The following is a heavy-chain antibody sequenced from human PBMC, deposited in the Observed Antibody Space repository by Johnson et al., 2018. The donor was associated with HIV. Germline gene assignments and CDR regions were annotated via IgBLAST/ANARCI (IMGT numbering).Heavy chain of an antibody. CDR3: AKDRDGYTLGAFDI. V-gene: IGHV3-7*01. D-gene: IGHD5-24*01. CDR2: IKQDGSEK. Sequence: VYLVESGGGLVQPGGSLRLSCAASGFTFSSYWMSWVRQAPGKGLEWVANIKQDGSEKYYVDSVKGRFTISRDNAKNTLYLEMNSLRAWDTAVYYCAKDRDGYTLGAFDIGGQGTMVTVSS. J-gene: IGHJ3*02. CDR1: GFTFSSYW.